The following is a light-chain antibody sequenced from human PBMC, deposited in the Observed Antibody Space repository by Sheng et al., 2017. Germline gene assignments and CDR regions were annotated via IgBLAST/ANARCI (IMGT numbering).Light chain of an antibody. CDR2: ATS. CDR3: QQYYSNPRGLT. Sequence: DIQMTQSPSSLSASIGDRVTITCRASQGISNSLAWYQQKPGKAPKLLLYATSRLESGVPSRFSGSGSGTDYTLTISSLQPEDFATYYCQQYYSNPRGLTFGGGTKVDDQ. V-gene: IGKV1-NL1*01. CDR1: QGISNS. J-gene: IGKJ4*01.